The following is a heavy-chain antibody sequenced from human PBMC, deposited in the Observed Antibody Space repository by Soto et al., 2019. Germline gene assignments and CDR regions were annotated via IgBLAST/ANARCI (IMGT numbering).Heavy chain of an antibody. CDR1: GGTFSSYA. CDR2: IIPIFGTA. D-gene: IGHD6-19*01. Sequence: QVQLVQSGAEVKKPGSSVKVSCKASGGTFSSYAINWVRQAPGQGLEWMGGIIPIFGTANYAQKFQGRITITADESTTTAYMELSSLRSEDTAVYYCVRDSGAESSGWYNWFDPWGQGTLVTVSS. V-gene: IGHV1-69*12. J-gene: IGHJ5*02. CDR3: VRDSGAESSGWYNWFDP.